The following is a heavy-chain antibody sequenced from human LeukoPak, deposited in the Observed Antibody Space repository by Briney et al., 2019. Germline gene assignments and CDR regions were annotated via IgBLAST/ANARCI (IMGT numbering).Heavy chain of an antibody. CDR2: IYYSGST. D-gene: IGHD1-1*01. Sequence: SETLSLTCTVSGVSISSYYWSWIRQPPGKGLEGVGYIYYSGSTNYNPSLKSRVTISVDTSKNQFSLKLSSVTAADTAVYYCARDESRTASRLYDYWGQGTLVTVSS. CDR3: ARDESRTASRLYDY. CDR1: GVSISSYY. J-gene: IGHJ4*02. V-gene: IGHV4-59*12.